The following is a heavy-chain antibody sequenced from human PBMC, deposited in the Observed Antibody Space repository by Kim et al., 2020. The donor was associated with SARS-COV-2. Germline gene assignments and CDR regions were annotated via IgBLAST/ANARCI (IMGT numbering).Heavy chain of an antibody. CDR3: AKGGGTGITLDYYYMDV. V-gene: IGHV3-23*01. J-gene: IGHJ6*03. D-gene: IGHD1-1*01. Sequence: VKGRFTISRDNSKNTLYLQMNSLRAEDTAVYYCAKGGGTGITLDYYYMDVWGKGTTVTVSS.